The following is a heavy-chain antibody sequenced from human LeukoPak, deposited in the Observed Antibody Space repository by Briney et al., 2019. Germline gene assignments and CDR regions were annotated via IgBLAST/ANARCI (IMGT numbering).Heavy chain of an antibody. CDR2: INPNSGGT. CDR3: ARAWGQYYYDSSVYSNLDY. D-gene: IGHD3-22*01. CDR1: GYTFTGYY. Sequence: ASVKVSCKASGYTFTGYYMHWVRQAPGQGLEWMGWINPNSGGTNYAQKFQGRVTMTRDTSISTAYMELSRLRSDDTAVYYCARAWGQYYYDSSVYSNLDYWGQGTLVTVSS. V-gene: IGHV1-2*02. J-gene: IGHJ4*02.